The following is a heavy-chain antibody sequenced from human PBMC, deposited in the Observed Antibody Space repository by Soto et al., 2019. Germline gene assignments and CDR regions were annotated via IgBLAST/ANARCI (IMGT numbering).Heavy chain of an antibody. CDR1: GGTFSSYA. V-gene: IGHV1-69*13. Sequence: SVKVSCKASGGTFSSYAISWVRQAPGQGLEWMGGIIPIFGTANYAQKFQGRVTITADESTSTAYMELSSLRSEDTAVYYCARVLNYYDSSGYYYYYGMDVWGQGTTVTVS. J-gene: IGHJ6*02. CDR3: ARVLNYYDSSGYYYYYGMDV. CDR2: IIPIFGTA. D-gene: IGHD3-22*01.